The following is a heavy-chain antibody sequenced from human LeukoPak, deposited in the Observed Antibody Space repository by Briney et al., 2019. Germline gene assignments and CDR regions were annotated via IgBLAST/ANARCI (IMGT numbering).Heavy chain of an antibody. CDR1: GGSISSSSYY. CDR3: ARDRYYYDSSGNGGDY. D-gene: IGHD3-22*01. Sequence: KPSETLSLTCTVSGGSISSSSYYWGWIRQPPGKGLEWIGSIYYSGSTYYNPSLKSRVTISVDTSKNQFSLKLSSVTAADTAVYYCARDRYYYDSSGNGGDYWGQGTLVTVSS. J-gene: IGHJ4*02. CDR2: IYYSGST. V-gene: IGHV4-39*02.